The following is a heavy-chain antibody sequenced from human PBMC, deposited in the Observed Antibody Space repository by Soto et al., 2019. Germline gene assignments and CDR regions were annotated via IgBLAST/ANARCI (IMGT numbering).Heavy chain of an antibody. CDR2: IYYSGST. J-gene: IGHJ3*02. D-gene: IGHD2-21*02. Sequence: SETLSLTCTVSGDSISSYYWTWIRQPPGKGLEWIGYIYYSGSTNYNPSLKSRATISVDTSKIQFSLKLSSVTAADTAVYYCARSCGGDCYSNAFDIWGQGTMVTVSS. CDR1: GDSISSYY. V-gene: IGHV4-59*01. CDR3: ARSCGGDCYSNAFDI.